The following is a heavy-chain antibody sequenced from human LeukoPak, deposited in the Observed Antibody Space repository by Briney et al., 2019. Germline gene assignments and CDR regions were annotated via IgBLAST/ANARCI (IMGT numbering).Heavy chain of an antibody. V-gene: IGHV3-7*03. CDR2: IKQDGSEK. D-gene: IGHD6-13*01. CDR3: AKGGKYSNSWFDW. Sequence: GGSLRLSCAASGFTFDDYTMHWVRQAPGKGLEWVANIKQDGSEKYYVDSVKGRFTISRDNSKNTLYLQLNSLRDEDSAIYYCAKGGKYSNSWFDWWGQGTLVTVSS. J-gene: IGHJ4*02. CDR1: GFTFDDYT.